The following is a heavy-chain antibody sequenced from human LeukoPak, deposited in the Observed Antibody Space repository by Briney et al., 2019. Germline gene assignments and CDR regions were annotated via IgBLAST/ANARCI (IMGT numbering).Heavy chain of an antibody. CDR2: IYDSGST. J-gene: IGHJ3*02. CDR3: ARSPIGLGGWLLGAFDI. Sequence: SETLSLTCAVSGGSVSSGGYSWSWIRQPPGKGLEWIGYIYDSGSTYYNPSLKSRVTISLDRSKNQFSLKLSSVTAADTAVYYCARSPIGLGGWLLGAFDIWGQGIMVTVSS. CDR1: GGSVSSGGYS. V-gene: IGHV4-30-2*01. D-gene: IGHD3-22*01.